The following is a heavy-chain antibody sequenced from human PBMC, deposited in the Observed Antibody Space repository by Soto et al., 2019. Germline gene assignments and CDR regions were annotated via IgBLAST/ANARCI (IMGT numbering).Heavy chain of an antibody. Sequence: ASVKVSCKASGGTFSSYAISWVRQAPGQGLEWMGGIIPIFGTANYAQKFQGRVTITADESTSTGYMELSSLRSEDTAVYYCARSQGGSSSLDIYYYYYYGMDVWGQGTTVTVSS. V-gene: IGHV1-69*13. CDR1: GGTFSSYA. J-gene: IGHJ6*02. CDR2: IIPIFGTA. D-gene: IGHD2-15*01. CDR3: ARSQGGSSSLDIYYYYYYGMDV.